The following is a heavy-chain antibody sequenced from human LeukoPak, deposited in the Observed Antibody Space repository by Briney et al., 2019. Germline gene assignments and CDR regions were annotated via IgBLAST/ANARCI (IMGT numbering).Heavy chain of an antibody. CDR2: IYPGDSDI. J-gene: IGHJ5*02. CDR3: ARPSDYYDSSGYSNWFDP. Sequence: GESLKISCEGSGYSFTNYWIGWVRQMPGKGLEWMGIIYPGDSDIRYSPSFQGQVTISADKSISTAYLQWSSLKASDTAMYYCARPSDYYDSSGYSNWFDPWGQGTLVTVSS. V-gene: IGHV5-51*01. D-gene: IGHD3-22*01. CDR1: GYSFTNYW.